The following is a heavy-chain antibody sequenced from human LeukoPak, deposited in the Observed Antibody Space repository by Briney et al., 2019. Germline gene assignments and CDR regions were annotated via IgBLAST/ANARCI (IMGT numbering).Heavy chain of an antibody. V-gene: IGHV1-2*02. CDR1: GYTFTGYY. J-gene: IGHJ5*02. D-gene: IGHD6-19*01. Sequence: ASVKVSCKASGYTFTGYYMRWVRQAPGQGLEWMGWINPNSGGTNYAQKFQGRVTMTRDTSISTAYMELSRLRSDDTAVYYCARAPLLSIAVAGYNWFDPWGQGTLVTVSS. CDR3: ARAPLLSIAVAGYNWFDP. CDR2: INPNSGGT.